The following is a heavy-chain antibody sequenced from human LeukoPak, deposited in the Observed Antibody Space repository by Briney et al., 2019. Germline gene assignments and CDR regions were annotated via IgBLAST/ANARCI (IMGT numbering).Heavy chain of an antibody. V-gene: IGHV3-23*01. CDR3: AKHYGSGTYYNYFTY. CDR1: GFSFSSYA. Sequence: GGSLRLSCAASGFSFSSYALSWVRQAPGRGLEWVSAISDSGGRTYYADFVKGRFTISRDNSENTLFLQMSSLRAEDTATYYCAKHYGSGTYYNYFTYCGQGTLVTVSS. D-gene: IGHD3-10*01. CDR2: ISDSGGRT. J-gene: IGHJ4*02.